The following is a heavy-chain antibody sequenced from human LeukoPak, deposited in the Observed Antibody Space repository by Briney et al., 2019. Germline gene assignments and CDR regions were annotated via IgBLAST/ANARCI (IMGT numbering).Heavy chain of an antibody. CDR2: ISGSSTYI. Sequence: GGSLRLSCVAPGFTFSSYSMNWVRQAPGKGLEWVSYISGSSTYIYYVDSLKGRFTISRDNAKNSLYLQMNSRRVEDTAVYYCASTTGDRDYWGQGTLVNVSS. V-gene: IGHV3-21*01. CDR3: ASTTGDRDY. J-gene: IGHJ4*02. D-gene: IGHD7-27*01. CDR1: GFTFSSYS.